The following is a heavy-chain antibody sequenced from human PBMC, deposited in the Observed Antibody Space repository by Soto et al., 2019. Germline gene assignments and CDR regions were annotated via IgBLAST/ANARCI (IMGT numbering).Heavy chain of an antibody. Sequence: PSETLSLTCIVSGGSISSYYWSWIRQPPGKGLEWIGYISYSGSSNYNPSLKSRVTISVDTSKNQFSLKLTSVTAADTAVYYCARTEPYGDYRGYYFDFWGQGTLVTVS. J-gene: IGHJ4*02. V-gene: IGHV4-59*01. CDR3: ARTEPYGDYRGYYFDF. CDR1: GGSISSYY. D-gene: IGHD4-17*01. CDR2: ISYSGSS.